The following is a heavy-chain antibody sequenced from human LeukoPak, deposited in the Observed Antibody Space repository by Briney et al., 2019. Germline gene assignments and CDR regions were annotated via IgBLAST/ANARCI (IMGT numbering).Heavy chain of an antibody. CDR1: GGSISSYY. J-gene: IGHJ6*03. Sequence: SETLSLTCTVSGGSISSYYWSWIRQPPGKGLEWIGYIYYSGSTNYNPSLKSRVTISVDTSKNQFSLKLSSVTVADTAVYYCAREQQTSYYYYYMDVWGKGTTVTVSS. CDR3: AREQQTSYYYYYMDV. D-gene: IGHD6-13*01. CDR2: IYYSGST. V-gene: IGHV4-59*01.